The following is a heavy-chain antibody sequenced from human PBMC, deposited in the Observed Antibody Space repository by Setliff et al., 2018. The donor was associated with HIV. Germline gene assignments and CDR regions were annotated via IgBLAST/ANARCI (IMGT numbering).Heavy chain of an antibody. CDR3: ARGARLLAGYSDRWDYYYMAV. D-gene: IGHD6-13*01. V-gene: IGHV4-59*12. J-gene: IGHJ6*03. Sequence: SETLSLTCTVSGGSISTYYWNWIRQSPGTGLEWIGDINYRGVTYYNPSLKSRVTFSLDTSKNQFSLTLTSVTAADTAVYYCARGARLLAGYSDRWDYYYMAVWGKGTTVTVSS. CDR2: INYRGVT. CDR1: GGSISTYY.